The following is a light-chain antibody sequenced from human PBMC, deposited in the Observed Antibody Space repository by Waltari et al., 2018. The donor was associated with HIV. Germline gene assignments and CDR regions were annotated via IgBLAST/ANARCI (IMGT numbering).Light chain of an antibody. CDR2: EVN. CDR1: SSDVGSYAL. V-gene: IGLV2-23*02. J-gene: IGLJ2*01. CDR3: CSYAGSGTSDVL. Sequence: QSALTQPASVSGSPGQSITISCTGTSSDVGSYALVSWYQQYPGKAPKLMIFEVNRRPSGVSNLFSGSRSGNSASLTISGLQAEDEAYYYCCSYAGSGTSDVLFGGGTKLNVL.